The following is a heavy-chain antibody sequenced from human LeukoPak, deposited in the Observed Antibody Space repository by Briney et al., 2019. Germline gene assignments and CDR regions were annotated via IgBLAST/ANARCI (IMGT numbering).Heavy chain of an antibody. CDR1: GFTFSNYG. CDR2: IRSDGSTK. D-gene: IGHD3-22*01. J-gene: IGHJ4*02. CDR3: AKVGYYNDSSGYYLDYFDY. Sequence: PGGSLRVSCAASGFTFSNYGMHWVRQAPGKGLEWVAFIRSDGSTKYYADSVKGRFTISRDNSKNTLYLQMNSLRAEDTAVYYCAKVGYYNDSSGYYLDYFDYWGQGTLVTVSS. V-gene: IGHV3-30*02.